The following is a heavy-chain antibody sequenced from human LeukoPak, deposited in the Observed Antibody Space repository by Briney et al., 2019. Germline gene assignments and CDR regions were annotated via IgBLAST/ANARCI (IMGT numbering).Heavy chain of an antibody. Sequence: GGSLRLSCAASGFTFSSYSMNWVRQAPGKGLEWVSSISSSSSYIYYADSVKGRFTISRDNSKNTLYLRMNSLRAEGTAVYYCANEIRPNDYWGQGTQVTVSS. J-gene: IGHJ4*02. CDR3: ANEIRPNDY. V-gene: IGHV3-21*04. D-gene: IGHD4-17*01. CDR2: ISSSSSYI. CDR1: GFTFSSYS.